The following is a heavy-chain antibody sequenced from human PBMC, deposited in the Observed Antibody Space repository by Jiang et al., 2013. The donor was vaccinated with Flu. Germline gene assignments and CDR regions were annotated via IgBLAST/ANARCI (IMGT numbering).Heavy chain of an antibody. CDR3: ARDPVLRFLEWSPYFDY. Sequence: SGAEMKKPGASVKVSCTASGYTFANYYINWVRQAPGQGLEWMGIIDPSGGATSYAQRFQGRVTMTRDTSTSTVYMELSSLRSEGTAVYYCARDPVLRFLEWSPYFDYWGQGTLVTVSS. CDR1: GYTFANYY. CDR2: IDPSGGAT. V-gene: IGHV1-46*01. D-gene: IGHD3-3*01. J-gene: IGHJ4*02.